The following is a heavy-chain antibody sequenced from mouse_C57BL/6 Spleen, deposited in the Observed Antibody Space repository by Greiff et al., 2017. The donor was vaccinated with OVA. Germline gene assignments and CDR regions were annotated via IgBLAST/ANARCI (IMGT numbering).Heavy chain of an antibody. CDR3: AYSNYGYYAMDY. D-gene: IGHD2-5*01. CDR2: IYPGDGDT. CDR1: GYAFSSSW. Sequence: QVQLKESGPELVKPGASVKISCKASGYAFSSSWMNWVKQRPGKGLEWIGRIYPGDGDTNYNGKFKGKATLTADKSSSTAYMQLSSLTSEDSAVYFCAYSNYGYYAMDYWGQGTSVTVSS. J-gene: IGHJ4*01. V-gene: IGHV1-82*01.